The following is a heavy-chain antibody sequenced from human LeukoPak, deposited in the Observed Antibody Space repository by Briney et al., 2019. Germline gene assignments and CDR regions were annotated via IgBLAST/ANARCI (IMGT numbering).Heavy chain of an antibody. Sequence: SETLSLTCTVSGASISSNYCSWIRQPPGKGLEWIGYIYSSGSTNSNPSLKSRVTMSVDTSKNQFSLRLTSVTAADTAVYYCARVVRYFDWLSRGGYFDYWGQGTLVTVSS. D-gene: IGHD3-9*01. V-gene: IGHV4-59*12. CDR3: ARVVRYFDWLSRGGYFDY. J-gene: IGHJ4*02. CDR2: IYSSGST. CDR1: GASISSNY.